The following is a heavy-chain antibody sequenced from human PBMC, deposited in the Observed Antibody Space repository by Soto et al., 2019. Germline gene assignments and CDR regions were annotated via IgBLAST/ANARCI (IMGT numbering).Heavy chain of an antibody. CDR1: GYTFSISA. J-gene: IGHJ4*02. Sequence: GGSVKVSRKASGYTFSISAVDLLRQGPGQRLEWMGWINAGNGNTKYSQKFQGRVTITRDTSASTAYMELSSLRSEDTAVYYCARGLNGYLHYFDYWGQGTPVTVSS. D-gene: IGHD5-18*01. CDR2: INAGNGNT. V-gene: IGHV1-3*01. CDR3: ARGLNGYLHYFDY.